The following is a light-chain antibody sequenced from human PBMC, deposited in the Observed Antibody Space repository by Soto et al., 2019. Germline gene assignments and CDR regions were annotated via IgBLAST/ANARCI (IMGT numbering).Light chain of an antibody. CDR2: EVS. V-gene: IGLV2-14*01. CDR1: GRDVGGYEY. Sequence: QSLLAQPASVSGSPGQSITISCAGTGRDVGGYEYVSWYQQHPGKVPKLMIYEVSDRPSGVSTRFSGSKSGNTASLTISGLQAEDEADYYCASYTSTYTYVLGSGTKV. CDR3: ASYTSTYTYV. J-gene: IGLJ1*01.